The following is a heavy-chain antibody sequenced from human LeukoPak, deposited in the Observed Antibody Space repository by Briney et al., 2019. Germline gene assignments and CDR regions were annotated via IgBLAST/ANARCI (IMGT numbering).Heavy chain of an antibody. D-gene: IGHD6-13*01. V-gene: IGHV3-53*01. CDR2: IDSSGNT. J-gene: IGHJ6*03. CDR3: ARDPVVASPGPFYYHYMDV. Sequence: GGSLRLSCAASGFAVSSNYMSWVRQPPGKGLEWLSLIDSSGNTFYADSVKGRFTIPRDYLKNTLFLQMNSLRAEDTALYYCARDPVVASPGPFYYHYMDVWGKGTTVTVSS. CDR1: GFAVSSNY.